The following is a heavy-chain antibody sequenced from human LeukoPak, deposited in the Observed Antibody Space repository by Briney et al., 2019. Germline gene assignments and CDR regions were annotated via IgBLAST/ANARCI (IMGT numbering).Heavy chain of an antibody. CDR1: GGSISSYY. CDR3: ARSLTTYYYDSSPGY. Sequence: SETLSLTCTVSGGSISSYYWSWIRQPPGKGLEWIGYIYYSGSTNYNPSLKSRVTMSVDTSKNQFSLKLSSVTAADTAVYYCARSLTTYYYDSSPGYWGQGTLVTVSS. J-gene: IGHJ4*02. D-gene: IGHD3-22*01. CDR2: IYYSGST. V-gene: IGHV4-59*08.